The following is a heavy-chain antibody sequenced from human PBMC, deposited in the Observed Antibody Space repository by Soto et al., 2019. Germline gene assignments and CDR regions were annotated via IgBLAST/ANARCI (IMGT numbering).Heavy chain of an antibody. V-gene: IGHV3-23*01. Sequence: EVQLLESGGGLVQPGGSLRLSCAASGFTFSSYAMSWVRQAPGKGLEWVSAISGSGGSTYYADSVKGRFTISRDNSKNTLYLQMNSLRAEDTAVYYCAKRKESLYYYYYGMDVWGQGTTVTVSS. D-gene: IGHD3-10*01. CDR2: ISGSGGST. CDR1: GFTFSSYA. J-gene: IGHJ6*02. CDR3: AKRKESLYYYYYGMDV.